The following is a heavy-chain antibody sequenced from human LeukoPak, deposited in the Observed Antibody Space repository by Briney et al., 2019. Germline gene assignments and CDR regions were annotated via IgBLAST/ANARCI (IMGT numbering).Heavy chain of an antibody. CDR1: GYIYTSYW. J-gene: IGHJ4*02. Sequence: GESLKISCNSSGYIYTSYWIGWVRQMPGKGLEWMGMIYSGDSDTRYSPSFKGQVTISADKSISTAYLQWSSLKASDTAMYYCARRGYGYSQPDYWGQGTLVTVSS. CDR2: IYSGDSDT. D-gene: IGHD5-18*01. V-gene: IGHV5-51*01. CDR3: ARRGYGYSQPDY.